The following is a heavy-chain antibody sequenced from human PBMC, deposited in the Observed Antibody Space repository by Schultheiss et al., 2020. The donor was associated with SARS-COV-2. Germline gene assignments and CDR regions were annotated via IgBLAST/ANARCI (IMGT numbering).Heavy chain of an antibody. CDR2: ISSSSSYI. CDR3: ARAVRVPAATYYYYYYMDV. Sequence: GESLKISCVASGFSFSSYSMNWVRQAPGKGLEWVSSISSSSSYIYYADSVKGRFTISRDNAKNSLYLQMNSLRAEDTAVYYCARAVRVPAATYYYYYYMDVWGKGTTVTVSS. J-gene: IGHJ6*03. D-gene: IGHD2-2*01. V-gene: IGHV3-21*01. CDR1: GFSFSSYS.